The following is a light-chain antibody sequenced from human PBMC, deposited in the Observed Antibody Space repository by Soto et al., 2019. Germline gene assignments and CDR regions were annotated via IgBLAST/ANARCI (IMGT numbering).Light chain of an antibody. CDR1: SSDVGAYNY. CDR2: DVN. CDR3: GSYTTSGSVV. Sequence: QSVLTQPASVSGSPGQSIAISCIGTSSDVGAYNYVSWYQQHPGKAPKLVIYDVNNRPSGVSNRFSGSKSGNTASLTISGLQAEDEADYYCGSYTTSGSVVFGGGTK. V-gene: IGLV2-14*03. J-gene: IGLJ2*01.